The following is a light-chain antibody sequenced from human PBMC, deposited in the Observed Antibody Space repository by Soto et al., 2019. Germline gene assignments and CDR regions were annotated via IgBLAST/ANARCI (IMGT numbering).Light chain of an antibody. CDR1: SSDVGGYNY. CDR2: EVS. Sequence: QSALTQPASVSGSPGQSITISCTGTSSDVGGYNYVSWYQQHPDKAPKLMIYEVSNRPSGVSNRFSGSKSGNTASLTISGLQAEDEADYYCSSYTSSSTLSVVFGGGTKVTVL. V-gene: IGLV2-14*01. J-gene: IGLJ2*01. CDR3: SSYTSSSTLSVV.